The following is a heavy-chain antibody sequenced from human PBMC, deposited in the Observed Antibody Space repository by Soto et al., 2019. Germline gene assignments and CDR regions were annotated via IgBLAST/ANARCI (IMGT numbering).Heavy chain of an antibody. Sequence: LRLSCAASGFTFSSYSMNWVRQAPGKGLEWVSSISSSSSYIYYADSVKGRFTISRDNAKNSLYLQMNSLRAEDTAVYYCARALNYYDSSRRPRGGFDLWGRGTLVTVSS. D-gene: IGHD3-22*01. CDR3: ARALNYYDSSRRPRGGFDL. CDR2: ISSSSSYI. V-gene: IGHV3-21*01. J-gene: IGHJ2*01. CDR1: GFTFSSYS.